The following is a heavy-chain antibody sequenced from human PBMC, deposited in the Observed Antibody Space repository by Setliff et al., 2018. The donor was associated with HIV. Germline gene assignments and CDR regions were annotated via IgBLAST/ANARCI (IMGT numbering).Heavy chain of an antibody. CDR3: ARDHMSVGAWVGATSRGLFQH. Sequence: ASVKVSCKASGYTFTSYAMHWVRQAPGQRLEWMGWINAGNGNTRYSQTFQGRVTMTRDTSTSTVYMELSSLRSEDTAVYYCARDHMSVGAWVGATSRGLFQHWGQGTLVTVSS. V-gene: IGHV1-3*01. CDR1: GYTFTSYA. CDR2: INAGNGNT. J-gene: IGHJ1*01. D-gene: IGHD1-26*01.